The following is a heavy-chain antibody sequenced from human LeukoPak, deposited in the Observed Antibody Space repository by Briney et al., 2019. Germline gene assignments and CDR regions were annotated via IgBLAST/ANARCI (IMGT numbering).Heavy chain of an antibody. CDR1: GYTFTGYY. V-gene: IGHV1-2*02. CDR2: INPNRGGT. D-gene: IGHD3-22*01. CDR3: ARETDYYDSSGYYRTYNWFDP. J-gene: IGHJ5*02. Sequence: ASVKVSCKASGYTFTGYYMHWVRQAPGQGLEWMGWINPNRGGTNYAQKFQGRVTMTRDTSISTAYMELSRLRSDDTAVYYCARETDYYDSSGYYRTYNWFDPWGQGTLVTVSS.